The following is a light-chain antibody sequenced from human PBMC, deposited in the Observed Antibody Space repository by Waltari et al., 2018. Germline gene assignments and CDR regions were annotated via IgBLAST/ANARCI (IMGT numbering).Light chain of an antibody. CDR1: SSNIGSKP. CDR3: ATWDDSLNGDVL. CDR2: SDN. J-gene: IGLJ2*01. V-gene: IGLV1-44*01. Sequence: QSVLTQPPSASGTPGQRVTISCSGSSSNIGSKPVNWYQQFPGTAPKLLMFSDNQRPSGVPDRFSGSKSGTSASLAIRGLQSEDEADYYCATWDDSLNGDVLFGGGTKLTVL.